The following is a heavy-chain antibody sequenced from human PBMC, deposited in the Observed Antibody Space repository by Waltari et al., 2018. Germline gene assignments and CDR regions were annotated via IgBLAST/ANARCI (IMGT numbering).Heavy chain of an antibody. CDR1: ALSFHTHW. CDR2: IKPDGSDK. Sequence: EVQLVESGGDLVQPGGSLRLSCSASALSFHTHWMAWFRQAPGKRLEWVATIKPDGSDKFYVDSVKGRFAISRDNARNLLYLQMNSLRAEDTAIFYCAKMGAGRAPDYWGQGTLVTVSS. D-gene: IGHD3-16*01. V-gene: IGHV3-7*03. J-gene: IGHJ4*02. CDR3: AKMGAGRAPDY.